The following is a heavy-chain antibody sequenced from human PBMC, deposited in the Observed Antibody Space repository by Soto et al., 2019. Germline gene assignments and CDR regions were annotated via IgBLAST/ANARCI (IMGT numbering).Heavy chain of an antibody. CDR3: ATLTKYDILTGFYPC. CDR2: IYSDGST. CDR1: GFTVNSNY. Sequence: PGVSLRLSCAASGFTVNSNYMSWVRQAPGKGLEWVSVIYSDGSTYYADSVKGRFIISRDNSNNTLYFQMNSLRAEDTAVYYCATLTKYDILTGFYPCWGQGTLVTVSS. D-gene: IGHD3-9*01. V-gene: IGHV3-66*01. J-gene: IGHJ4*02.